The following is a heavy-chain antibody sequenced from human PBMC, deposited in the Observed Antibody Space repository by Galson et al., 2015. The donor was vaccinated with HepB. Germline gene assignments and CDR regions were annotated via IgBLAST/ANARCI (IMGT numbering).Heavy chain of an antibody. Sequence: SVKVSCKASGYTFTNYAIHWVRQAPGQRLEWMGWINADNGNTKYSQKFQGRVTITRDSSTSTAYMELSSLRSEDTAVYYCARGIESACTWFDPWGQGTLVTVSS. CDR1: GYTFTNYA. V-gene: IGHV1-3*01. D-gene: IGHD6-13*01. CDR3: ARGIESACTWFDP. J-gene: IGHJ5*02. CDR2: INADNGNT.